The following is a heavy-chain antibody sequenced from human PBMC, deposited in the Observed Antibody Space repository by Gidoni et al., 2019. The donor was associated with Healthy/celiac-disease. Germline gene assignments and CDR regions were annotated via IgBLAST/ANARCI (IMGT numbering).Heavy chain of an antibody. V-gene: IGHV3-53*01. Sequence: EVQLVESGGGLIQPGGSLSLSCAASGFTVSSNYLSWVRQAPGKGLEWVSVIYSGGSTYYADSVKGRFTISRDNSKNTLYLQMNSRRAEDTAVYYCARGDVDTAMVPAPGTVTTGAWGQGTLVTVSS. J-gene: IGHJ5*02. CDR2: IYSGGST. D-gene: IGHD5-18*01. CDR1: GFTVSSNY. CDR3: ARGDVDTAMVPAPGTVTTGA.